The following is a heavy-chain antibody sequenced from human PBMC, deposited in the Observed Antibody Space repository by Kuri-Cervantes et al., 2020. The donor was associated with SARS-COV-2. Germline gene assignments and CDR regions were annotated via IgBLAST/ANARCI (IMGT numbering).Heavy chain of an antibody. J-gene: IGHJ6*02. CDR1: GFTVNSNY. D-gene: IGHD6-13*01. Sequence: GESLKISCAASGFTVNSNYMSWVRQAPGKGLEWVSVIYSSGSTNYADSVRGRFTISRDNFKNTLYLQMSSLRAEDTAVYYCARDPYSSSWYRYYYGMDVWGQGTTVTVSS. CDR2: IYSSGST. CDR3: ARDPYSSSWYRYYYGMDV. V-gene: IGHV3-53*01.